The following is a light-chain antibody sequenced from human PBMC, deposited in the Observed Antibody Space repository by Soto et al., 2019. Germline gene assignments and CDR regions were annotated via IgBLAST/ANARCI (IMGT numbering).Light chain of an antibody. J-gene: IGLJ2*01. V-gene: IGLV2-14*03. CDR1: SSDVGGYNF. CDR2: DVS. Sequence: QSVLTQPASVSGSPGQSITISCTGTSSDVGGYNFVSWYQHHPAKAPKLMIYDVSNRPSGVSTRFSGSKSGNTASLTISGLQAEDEAHYYCSSFTSSDTLVVFGGGTKLTVL. CDR3: SSFTSSDTLVV.